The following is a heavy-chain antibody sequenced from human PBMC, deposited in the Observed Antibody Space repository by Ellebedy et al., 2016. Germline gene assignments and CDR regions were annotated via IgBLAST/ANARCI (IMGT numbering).Heavy chain of an antibody. Sequence: GGSLRLSCAASGFTFSSYAMSWVRQAPGKGLEWVSAISGSGGSTYYADPVKGRFTISRDNSKNTLYLQMNSLRAEDTAVYYCAKSREYSSSLFDYWGQGTLVTVSS. CDR2: ISGSGGST. CDR1: GFTFSSYA. V-gene: IGHV3-23*01. J-gene: IGHJ4*02. D-gene: IGHD6-6*01. CDR3: AKSREYSSSLFDY.